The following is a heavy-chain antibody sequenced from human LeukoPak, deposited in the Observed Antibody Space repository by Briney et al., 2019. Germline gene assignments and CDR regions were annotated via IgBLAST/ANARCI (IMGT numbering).Heavy chain of an antibody. D-gene: IGHD6-19*01. V-gene: IGHV3-23*01. CDR2: ISVCGAMT. CDR1: GYTFSSRG. J-gene: IGHJ4*02. CDR3: VRDQQWLVPDY. Sequence: GGSLSLSCAGSGYTFSSRGMRWVRQPPGKGVQWVSGISVCGAMTYYVDSVKGRFIISRDNSKNTVYLQMNSLTTEDTAVYYCVRDQQWLVPDYWGQGALVTVSS.